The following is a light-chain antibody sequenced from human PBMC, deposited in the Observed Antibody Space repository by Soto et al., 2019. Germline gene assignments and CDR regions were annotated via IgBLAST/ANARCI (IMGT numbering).Light chain of an antibody. Sequence: EIVLTQSPGTLSLSPGERATLSCKASQSVSSSYLAWYQQKPGQAPRLLIYGASSRATGIPDRFSASWSGTDFTLTISRLEPEDFAVYYCPQYGSSPVTFGPGTKVDIK. CDR1: QSVSSSY. J-gene: IGKJ3*01. CDR2: GAS. CDR3: PQYGSSPVT. V-gene: IGKV3-20*01.